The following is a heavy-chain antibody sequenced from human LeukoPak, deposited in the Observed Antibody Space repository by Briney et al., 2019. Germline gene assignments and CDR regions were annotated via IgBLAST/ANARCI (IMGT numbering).Heavy chain of an antibody. V-gene: IGHV6-1*01. J-gene: IGHJ2*01. Sequence: SQTLSLTCAISGDSVSSKDSAWNWIRQSPSRGLEWLGRTYYRSKWHYEYAVSVKSRVTINPDTSKNQFSLQLNSVTPEDTAVYYCARTRGYFDLWGRGTLVTVPS. CDR3: ARTRGYFDL. CDR2: TYYRSKWHY. CDR1: GDSVSSKDSA. D-gene: IGHD3-10*01.